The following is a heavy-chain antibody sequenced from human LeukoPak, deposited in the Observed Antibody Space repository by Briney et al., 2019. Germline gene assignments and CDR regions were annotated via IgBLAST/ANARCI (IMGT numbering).Heavy chain of an antibody. CDR2: ISSSSSYI. CDR3: ARATLYSSSQFDY. V-gene: IGHV3-21*01. J-gene: IGHJ4*02. CDR1: GFTFNSYI. D-gene: IGHD6-13*01. Sequence: GGSLRLSCAASGFTFNSYIMNWVRQAPGKGLEWVSSISSSSSYIYYADSVKGRFTISRDNAKNSLYLQMNSLRAEDTAVYYCARATLYSSSQFDYWGQGTLVTVSS.